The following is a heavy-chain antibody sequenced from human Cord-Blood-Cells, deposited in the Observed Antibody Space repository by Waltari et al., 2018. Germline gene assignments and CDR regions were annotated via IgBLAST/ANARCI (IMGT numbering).Heavy chain of an antibody. J-gene: IGHJ4*02. CDR3: ARVGSGYYTPFDY. CDR2: IYYSGST. CDR1: GGSISSYS. V-gene: IGHV4-59*01. D-gene: IGHD3-3*01. Sequence: QVQLQESGPGLVKPSETLSLTCTVSGGSISSYSWSWIRQPPGKGLEWIGYIYYSGSTNYNPSLKSRVTISVDTSKNQFSLKLSSVTAADTAVYYCARVGSGYYTPFDYWGQGTLVTVSS.